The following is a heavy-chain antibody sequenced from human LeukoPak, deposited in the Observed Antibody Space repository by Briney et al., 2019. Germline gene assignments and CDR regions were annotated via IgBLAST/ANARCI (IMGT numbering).Heavy chain of an antibody. D-gene: IGHD2-2*01. CDR2: AYYRSTWYN. CDR3: ARRLTQYDCFDP. V-gene: IGHV6-1*01. J-gene: IGHJ5*02. Sequence: SQTLSLTCAISGDSVSSNSVTWNWIRRSPSRGLEWLGRAYYRSTWYNDYAVSVRGRITVNPDTSKNQFSLHPNSVTPEDTAVYYCARRLTQYDCFDPWGQGILVTVSS. CDR1: GDSVSSNSVT.